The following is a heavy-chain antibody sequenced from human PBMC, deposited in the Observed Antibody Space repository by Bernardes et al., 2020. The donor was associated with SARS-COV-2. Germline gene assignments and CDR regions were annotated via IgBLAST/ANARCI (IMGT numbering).Heavy chain of an antibody. CDR1: RFTFTSYA. J-gene: IGHJ4*02. V-gene: IGHV3-23*01. Sequence: GGSLRLSCAASRFTFTSYAMNWVRQAPGKGLEWVSGISGGGGSTYYADSVKGRFTISRDNSKNTLYLQMNSLRAEDTAVYFCAKEVLSGYYPYYFDYWGQGTLVTVSS. D-gene: IGHD3-22*01. CDR2: ISGGGGST. CDR3: AKEVLSGYYPYYFDY.